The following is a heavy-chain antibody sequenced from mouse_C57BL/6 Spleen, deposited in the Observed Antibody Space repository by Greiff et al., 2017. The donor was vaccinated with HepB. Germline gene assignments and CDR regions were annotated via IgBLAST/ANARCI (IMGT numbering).Heavy chain of an antibody. CDR3: TTQDGSEGYFDV. J-gene: IGHJ1*03. CDR2: IDPENGDT. CDR1: GFNIKDDY. D-gene: IGHD1-1*01. V-gene: IGHV14-4*01. Sequence: VQLKQSGAELVRPGASVKLSCTASGFNIKDDYMHWVKQRPEQGLEWIGWIDPENGDTEYASKFQGKATITADTSSNTAYLQLSSLTSEDTAVYYCTTQDGSEGYFDVWGTGTTATVSS.